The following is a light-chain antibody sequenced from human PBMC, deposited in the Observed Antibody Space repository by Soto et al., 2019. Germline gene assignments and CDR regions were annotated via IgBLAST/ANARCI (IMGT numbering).Light chain of an antibody. CDR2: DAS. CDR1: QSISSW. V-gene: IGKV1-5*01. CDR3: QQYNRDYGT. J-gene: IGKJ1*01. Sequence: DIQMTQSPSTLSASVGDRVTITCRASQSISSWLAWYQQKPGKAPKLLIYDASSLESGVPSRFSGSGSGTEFTLTISSLQPDDFATYYCQQYNRDYGTFGQGTKVDIK.